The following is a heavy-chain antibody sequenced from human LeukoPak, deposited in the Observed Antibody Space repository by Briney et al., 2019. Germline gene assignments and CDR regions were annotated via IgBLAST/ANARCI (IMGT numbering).Heavy chain of an antibody. CDR1: GYSFTSYW. J-gene: IGHJ3*02. CDR3: ARHSTPPYYYDSSGYLGAFDI. D-gene: IGHD3-22*01. CDR2: IYPGDSDT. V-gene: IGHV5-51*01. Sequence: GESLKISCKGSGYSFTSYWIGWVRQMPGKGLEWMGIIYPGDSDTRYSPSFQGQVTISADKSISTAYLQWSSLKASDTAMYYCARHSTPPYYYDSSGYLGAFDIWGQRTMVTVSS.